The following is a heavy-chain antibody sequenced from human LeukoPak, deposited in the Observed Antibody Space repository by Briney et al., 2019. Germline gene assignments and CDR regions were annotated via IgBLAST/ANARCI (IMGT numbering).Heavy chain of an antibody. CDR3: AIWIKSGFDY. CDR1: GGSFSGYY. V-gene: IGHV4-34*01. J-gene: IGHJ4*02. D-gene: IGHD1/OR15-1a*01. Sequence: KPSETLSLTCAVYGGSFSGYYWSWIRQPPGKGLEWIGEINHSGSTNYNPSLKSRVTISVDTSKNQFSLKLSSVTAADTAVYYCAIWIKSGFDYWGQGTLVTVPS. CDR2: INHSGST.